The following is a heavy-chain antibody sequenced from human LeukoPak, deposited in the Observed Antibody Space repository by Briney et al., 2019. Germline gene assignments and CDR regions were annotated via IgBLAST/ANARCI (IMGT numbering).Heavy chain of an antibody. CDR3: AKDSGPWYSSRMDV. CDR1: GFTFDDYA. V-gene: IGHV3-9*01. D-gene: IGHD6-19*01. CDR2: ISWNSGSI. J-gene: IGHJ6*03. Sequence: GGSLRLSCAASGFTFDDYAMHWVRQAPGKGLEWVSGISWNSGSIGYADSVKGRFTISRDNAKNSLYLQMNSLRAEDTALYYCAKDSGPWYSSRMDVWGKGTTVTISS.